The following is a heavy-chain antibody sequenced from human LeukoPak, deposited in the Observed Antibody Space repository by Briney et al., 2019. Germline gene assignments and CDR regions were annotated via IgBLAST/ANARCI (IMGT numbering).Heavy chain of an antibody. CDR2: IYYSGST. Sequence: ETLSLTCTVSGGSISSSSYYWGWLRQPPGKGLEWIGSIYYSGSTYYNPSLKSRVTISVDTSKNQFSLKLSSVTAADTAVYYCASVDTAMVINYWGQGTLVTVSS. CDR3: ASVDTAMVINY. CDR1: GGSISSSSYY. V-gene: IGHV4-39*01. J-gene: IGHJ4*02. D-gene: IGHD5-18*01.